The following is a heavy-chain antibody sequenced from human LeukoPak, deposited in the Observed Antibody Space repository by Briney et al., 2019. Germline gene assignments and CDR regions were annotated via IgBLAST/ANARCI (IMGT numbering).Heavy chain of an antibody. V-gene: IGHV1-69*13. D-gene: IGHD3-16*01. CDR1: GGSFSRYA. Sequence: SVKVSRKASGGSFSRYAISWVRQAPGQGLEGMGGIIPIFGTANYAQKFQGRVTITADESTRTAYMELRTLRSEDTAIYYCARERGGLTLRLGELFPKYNWFDPWGQGTLVTVSS. CDR2: IIPIFGTA. J-gene: IGHJ5*02. CDR3: ARERGGLTLRLGELFPKYNWFDP.